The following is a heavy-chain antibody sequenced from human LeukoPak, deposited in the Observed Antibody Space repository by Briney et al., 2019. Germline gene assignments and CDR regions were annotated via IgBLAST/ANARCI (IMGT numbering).Heavy chain of an antibody. CDR2: IYYSGSA. J-gene: IGHJ6*03. V-gene: IGHV4-59*02. D-gene: IGHD2-2*01. Sequence: PSETLSLTCTVSGGSVSSYYWSWIRQPPGKGLESIGYIYYSGSANYNPSLKSRVTISVDTSKNQFSLKLSSVTAADTAVYYCARTTEGYCSRTSCYGGDYYYYMDVWGKGTTVTVSS. CDR3: ARTTEGYCSRTSCYGGDYYYYMDV. CDR1: GGSVSSYY.